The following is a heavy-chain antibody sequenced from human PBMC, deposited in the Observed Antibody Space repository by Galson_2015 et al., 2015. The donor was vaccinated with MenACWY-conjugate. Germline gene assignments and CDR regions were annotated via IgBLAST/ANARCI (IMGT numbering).Heavy chain of an antibody. J-gene: IGHJ4*02. CDR1: GVCGGSAW. D-gene: IGHD3-22*01. CDR2: VTSVILGATT. V-gene: IGHV3-15*01. Sequence: ALRLGCAASGVCGGSAWLNWGGQGPGEGVEWVGCVTSVILGATTVYARPVSGRFVLSRDDSKSTLFLQMNNLKTEDTAVYYCTTDAGHHDSRGDYYINDYWGQGTLVTVSS. CDR3: TTDAGHHDSRGDYYINDY.